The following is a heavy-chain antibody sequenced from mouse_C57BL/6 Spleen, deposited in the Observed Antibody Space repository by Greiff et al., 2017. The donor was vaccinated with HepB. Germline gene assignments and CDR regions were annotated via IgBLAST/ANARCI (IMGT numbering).Heavy chain of an antibody. J-gene: IGHJ3*01. CDR2: ISSGGSYT. V-gene: IGHV5-6*02. CDR1: GFTFSSYG. D-gene: IGHD2-1*01. CDR3: ARIYYGNYGCAY. Sequence: EVKLVESGGDLVKPGGSLKLSCAASGFTFSSYGMSWVRQTPDKRLEWVATISSGGSYTYYPDSVKGRFTISRDNAKNTLYLQMSSLKSEDTAMYYCARIYYGNYGCAYWGQGTLVTVSA.